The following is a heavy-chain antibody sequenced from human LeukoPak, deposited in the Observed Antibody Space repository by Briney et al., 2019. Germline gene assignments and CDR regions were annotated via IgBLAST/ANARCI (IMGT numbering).Heavy chain of an antibody. CDR3: AKVRWDNSGWYYLDT. D-gene: IGHD6-19*01. Sequence: GGSLRLSCAASGFTFSCYGMHWVRQAPGKGLEWVANIKQDGSEKYYLDSVKGRFTISRDNAKNSVYLQMNSLRAEDTAVYYCAKVRWDNSGWYYLDTWGQGALVTVSS. J-gene: IGHJ4*02. CDR1: GFTFSCYG. CDR2: IKQDGSEK. V-gene: IGHV3-7*01.